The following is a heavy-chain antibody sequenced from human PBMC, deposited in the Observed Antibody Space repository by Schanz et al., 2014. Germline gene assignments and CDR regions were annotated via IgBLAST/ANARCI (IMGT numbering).Heavy chain of an antibody. CDR1: GFTFSNYG. D-gene: IGHD1-1*01. J-gene: IGHJ3*02. CDR3: ARGGRTGGAFDI. Sequence: QVQLVESGGGVVQPGGSLRLSCAASGFTFSNYGMHWVRQAPGKGLEWVAVIWNDGNKKYYSESVQGRFSISRDNSKNTLYLQMNSLRTEDTAVYYCARGGRTGGAFDIWGQGTMVIVSS. V-gene: IGHV3-33*01. CDR2: IWNDGNKK.